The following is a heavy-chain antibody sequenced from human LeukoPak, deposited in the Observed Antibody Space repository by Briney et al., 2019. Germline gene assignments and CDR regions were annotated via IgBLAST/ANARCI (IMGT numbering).Heavy chain of an antibody. J-gene: IGHJ4*02. CDR2: IYTSGST. D-gene: IGHD3-10*01. V-gene: IGHV4-61*02. CDR3: ARDYYYGSGRSY. Sequence: SETLSLTCTVSGGSISSGSYYWSWIRQPAGKGLEWIGRIYTSGSTNYNPSLKSRVTISVDTSKNQFSLKLSSVTAADTAVYYCARDYYYGSGRSYWGQGTLVTVSS. CDR1: GGSISSGSYY.